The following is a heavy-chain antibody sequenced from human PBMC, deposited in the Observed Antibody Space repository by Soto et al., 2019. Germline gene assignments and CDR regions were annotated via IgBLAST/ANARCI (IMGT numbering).Heavy chain of an antibody. CDR1: GYTFKNYD. CDR3: LRVTVYGGNGWVHP. Sequence: QVQLVQSGAEVKRPGASVMVSCRATGYTFKNYDINWVRQATGQGLEWMGRMNPNSGNTGYAQKFQGRVTMTRNTAISTVYLELISLRSQDTSVYYWLRVTVYGGNGWVHPWGQGTLGTVSS. D-gene: IGHD2-15*01. V-gene: IGHV1-8*01. J-gene: IGHJ5*02. CDR2: MNPNSGNT.